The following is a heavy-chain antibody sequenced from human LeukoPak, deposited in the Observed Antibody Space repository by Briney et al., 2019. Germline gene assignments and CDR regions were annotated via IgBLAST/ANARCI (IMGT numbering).Heavy chain of an antibody. CDR2: IYSGGST. CDR1: GFIASSNY. V-gene: IGHV3-53*05. CDR3: ARGNNVLMVTGCFDY. Sequence: GGSLRLSCTASGFIASSNYMSWVRQAPGKGLEWVSLIYSGGSTYYADSVKGRFTISRDNSKNTLYLQMNSLRAEDTAVYYCARGNNVLMVTGCFDYWGQGTLVTVSS. J-gene: IGHJ4*02. D-gene: IGHD2-21*02.